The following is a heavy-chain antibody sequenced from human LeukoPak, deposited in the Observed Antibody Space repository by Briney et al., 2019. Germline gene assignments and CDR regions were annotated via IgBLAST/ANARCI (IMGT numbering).Heavy chain of an antibody. J-gene: IGHJ5*02. V-gene: IGHV4-34*01. Sequence: SETLSLTCAVYGGSFGGYYWSWIRQPPGKGLEWIGEINHSGGTNYNPSLKSRVTISVDTSKNQFSLKLSSVTAADTAVYYCARVRAYYYDSSGYSRWFDPWGQGTLVTVSS. CDR3: ARVRAYYYDSSGYSRWFDP. D-gene: IGHD3-22*01. CDR2: INHSGGT. CDR1: GGSFGGYY.